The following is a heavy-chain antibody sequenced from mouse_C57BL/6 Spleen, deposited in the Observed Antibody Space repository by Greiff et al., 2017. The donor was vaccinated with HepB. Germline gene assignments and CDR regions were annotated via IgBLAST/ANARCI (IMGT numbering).Heavy chain of an antibody. D-gene: IGHD3-2*02. Sequence: QVQLQQPGAELVKPGASVKMSCKASGYTFTSYWITWVKQRPGQGLEWIGDIYPGSGSTNYNEKFKSKATLTVDTSSSTAYMQHSSLTSEDSAVYYCARWAAQATGSFDYWGQGTTLTVSS. J-gene: IGHJ2*01. CDR3: ARWAAQATGSFDY. CDR2: IYPGSGST. V-gene: IGHV1-55*01. CDR1: GYTFTSYW.